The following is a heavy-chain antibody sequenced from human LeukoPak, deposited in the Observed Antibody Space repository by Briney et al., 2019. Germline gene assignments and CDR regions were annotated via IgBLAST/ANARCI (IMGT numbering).Heavy chain of an antibody. CDR1: GYTFTRYY. CDR3: ARVENWNYYYFDY. CDR2: INPNTGNT. V-gene: IGHV1-2*02. Sequence: ASVKVSCKASGYTFTRYYMHWVRQAPGQGLEWVGWINPNTGNTNYAQKFQGRVTMTRDTSINTAYMEMGSLRSDDTAIYYCARVENWNYYYFDYWGQGTLVTVSS. J-gene: IGHJ4*02. D-gene: IGHD1-7*01.